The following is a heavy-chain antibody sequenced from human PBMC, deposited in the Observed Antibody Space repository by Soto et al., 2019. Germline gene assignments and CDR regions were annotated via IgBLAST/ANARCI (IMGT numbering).Heavy chain of an antibody. J-gene: IGHJ3*02. CDR1: GFNFTAYA. CDR3: AKDAIANNGIWEPFDM. CDR2: LVGSGDPI. Sequence: EVQLLESGGGLVQPGGSLRLSCAASGFNFTAYAMSWVRQAPGKGLEWVSGLVGSGDPIFYAASVRGRFTVSRDNSKNTLFLQMSSLRADDTAIYYCAKDAIANNGIWEPFDMWGRGTGVTVFS. D-gene: IGHD2-8*01. V-gene: IGHV3-23*01.